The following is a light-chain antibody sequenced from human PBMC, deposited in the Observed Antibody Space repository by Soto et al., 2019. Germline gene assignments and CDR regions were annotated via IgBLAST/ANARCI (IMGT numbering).Light chain of an antibody. J-gene: IGLJ2*01. CDR1: SGHSSYA. Sequence: QSVLTQSPSASASLGASVKLTCTLSSGHSSYAIAWHQQQPEKGPRYLMKLYSDGSHSKGDGIPDRFSGSSSGAERYLTIFSLQYEDEADYYCQTWGTGIVVFGGGTKLTVL. CDR2: LYSDGSH. CDR3: QTWGTGIVV. V-gene: IGLV4-69*01.